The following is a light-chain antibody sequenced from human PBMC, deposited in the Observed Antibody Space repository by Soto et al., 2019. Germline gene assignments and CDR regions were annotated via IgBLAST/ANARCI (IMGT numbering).Light chain of an antibody. Sequence: DIQMTQSPSSLSASVGDRVTITCRASQGISNYLAWYQQKPGKVPKLLIYAASTLQSGVPSRFSGSGSGTDFTLTISSLQPGDVATYYCQKYNSAPRAPFGGGTKVEIK. V-gene: IGKV1-27*01. CDR2: AAS. CDR1: QGISNY. CDR3: QKYNSAPRAP. J-gene: IGKJ4*01.